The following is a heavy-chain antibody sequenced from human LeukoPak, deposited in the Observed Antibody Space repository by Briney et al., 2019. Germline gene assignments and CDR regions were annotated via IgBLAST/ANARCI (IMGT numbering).Heavy chain of an antibody. CDR2: MNPNSGNT. D-gene: IGHD2-15*01. CDR3: ARGLRYCSGGSCLSY. Sequence: GASVKVSCKASGYTFTSYDINWVRQATGQGLEWMGWMNPNSGNTGYAQKFQGRVTITRNTYISTAYMELSSLRSEDTAVYYCARGLRYCSGGSCLSYWGQGTLVTVSS. CDR1: GYTFTSYD. V-gene: IGHV1-8*03. J-gene: IGHJ4*02.